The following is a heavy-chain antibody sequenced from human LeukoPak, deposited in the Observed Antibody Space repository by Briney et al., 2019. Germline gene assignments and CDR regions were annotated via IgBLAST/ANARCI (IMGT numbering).Heavy chain of an antibody. V-gene: IGHV4-4*07. Sequence: SETLSLTCTVAGGSLSTFYWSWVRQPAGKRLEWIGRVCATGHRNQNPSLQSRVTMSMDASKNQFSLTLRSVTAADTALYCCARGGAYYSGSGSRYWYFDVWGPGTLVTISS. D-gene: IGHD3-10*01. CDR3: ARGGAYYSGSGSRYWYFDV. J-gene: IGHJ2*01. CDR2: VCATGHR. CDR1: GGSLSTFY.